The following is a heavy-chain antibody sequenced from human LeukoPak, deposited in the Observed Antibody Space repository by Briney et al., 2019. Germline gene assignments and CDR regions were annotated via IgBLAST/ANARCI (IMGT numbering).Heavy chain of an antibody. Sequence: PSETLSLTCTVSGGSISSYYWSWIRQPPGKGLEWIGYVYYSGSTNYNPSLKSRVTISVDTSKNQFSLKLTSVTAADTAVYYCARGDSGSFSQFDCWGQGTLVTASS. CDR3: ARGDSGSFSQFDC. D-gene: IGHD1-26*01. J-gene: IGHJ4*02. V-gene: IGHV4-59*01. CDR1: GGSISSYY. CDR2: VYYSGST.